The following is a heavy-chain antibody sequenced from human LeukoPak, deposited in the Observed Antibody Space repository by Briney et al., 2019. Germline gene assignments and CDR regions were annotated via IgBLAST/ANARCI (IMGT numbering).Heavy chain of an antibody. J-gene: IGHJ4*02. Sequence: NSSETLSLTCAVYGVSFSGYYWSWIRQPPGKGLEWIGEINHSGSTNYNPSLKSRVTISVDTSKNQFSLKLSSVTAADTAVYYCAETARVAAAPSDYWGQGTLVTVSS. CDR1: GVSFSGYY. CDR2: INHSGST. CDR3: AETARVAAAPSDY. D-gene: IGHD6-13*01. V-gene: IGHV4-34*01.